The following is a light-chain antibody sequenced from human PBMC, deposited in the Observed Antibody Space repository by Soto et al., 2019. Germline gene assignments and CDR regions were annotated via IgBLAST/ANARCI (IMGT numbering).Light chain of an antibody. J-gene: IGKJ1*01. CDR3: QQYNNWPSWT. V-gene: IGKV3-15*01. Sequence: EIVMTPSPATLSVSPGERATLSCRASQSVSSNLAWYQQKPGQAPRLLIYGASTRATGIPARFSGSGSGTEFTLTISSLQSEDFAVYYCQQYNNWPSWTLGQGTKVDIK. CDR1: QSVSSN. CDR2: GAS.